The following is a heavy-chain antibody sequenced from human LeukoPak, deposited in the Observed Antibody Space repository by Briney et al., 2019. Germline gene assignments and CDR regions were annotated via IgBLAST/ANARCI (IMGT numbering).Heavy chain of an antibody. CDR1: GGSFSGYY. Sequence: SETLSLTCAVYGGSFSGYYWSWIRQPPGKGLEWIGEINHSRSTNYNPSLKSRVTISVDTSKNQFSLKLSSVTAADTAVYYCARGATSGIVVVPAHPEVSYNWFDPWGQGTLVTVSS. D-gene: IGHD2-2*01. CDR3: ARGATSGIVVVPAHPEVSYNWFDP. V-gene: IGHV4-34*01. CDR2: INHSRST. J-gene: IGHJ5*02.